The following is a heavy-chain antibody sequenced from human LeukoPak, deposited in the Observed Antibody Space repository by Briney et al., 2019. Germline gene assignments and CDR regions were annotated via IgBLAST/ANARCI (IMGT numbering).Heavy chain of an antibody. Sequence: GGSLRLSCAASGFTFSSYGMHWVRQAPGKGLEWVAFIRHDGSNKFHADSVKGRFTISRDNAKNSLYLQMNSLRAEDTAVYYCARETPSSWDCSSTSCPMGYWGQGTQVTVSS. CDR2: IRHDGSNK. D-gene: IGHD2-2*01. CDR3: ARETPSSWDCSSTSCPMGY. V-gene: IGHV3-30*02. J-gene: IGHJ4*02. CDR1: GFTFSSYG.